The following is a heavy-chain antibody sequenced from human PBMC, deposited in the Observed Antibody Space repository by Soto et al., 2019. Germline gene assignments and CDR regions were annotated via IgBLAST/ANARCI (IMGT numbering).Heavy chain of an antibody. Sequence: QVQLVQSGAELKKPGSSVKVSCKASGGTFSSYTISWVRQAPGQGLEWMGRIIPILGIANYAQKFQGRVTITADKSTSTAYMELSRLRSEDTAVYYCATFSDSTSFGRVTPLDYWGQGTLVTVSS. J-gene: IGHJ4*02. CDR2: IIPILGIA. V-gene: IGHV1-69*02. CDR3: ATFSDSTSFGRVTPLDY. D-gene: IGHD3-3*01. CDR1: GGTFSSYT.